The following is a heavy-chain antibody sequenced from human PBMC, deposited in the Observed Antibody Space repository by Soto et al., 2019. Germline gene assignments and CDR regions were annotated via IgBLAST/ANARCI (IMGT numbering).Heavy chain of an antibody. Sequence: SVKVSCKASGGTFSSYAISWVRQAPGQGLEWMGGIIPIFGTANYAQKFQGRVTITADESTSTAYMELSSLRSEDTAVYYCARKLGYCTNGVCPGWDYYYGMDVWGQGTKVTVSS. CDR2: IIPIFGTA. CDR3: ARKLGYCTNGVCPGWDYYYGMDV. D-gene: IGHD2-8*01. J-gene: IGHJ6*02. CDR1: GGTFSSYA. V-gene: IGHV1-69*13.